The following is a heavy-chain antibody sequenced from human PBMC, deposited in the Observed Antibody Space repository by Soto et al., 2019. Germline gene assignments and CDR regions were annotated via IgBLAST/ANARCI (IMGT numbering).Heavy chain of an antibody. CDR1: GFTFSNYV. Sequence: EVQLVESGGGLVQPGGSLRLSCVASGFTFSNYVMNWVRQAPGKGLECVSVISGSGGTAYYADSVKGRFTISRDNSKNTLYLQMNSLTAEDTAMYYCVKEDNGWDFWGRGTMVTVSS. D-gene: IGHD6-19*01. CDR2: ISGSGGTA. CDR3: VKEDNGWDF. V-gene: IGHV3-23*04. J-gene: IGHJ3*01.